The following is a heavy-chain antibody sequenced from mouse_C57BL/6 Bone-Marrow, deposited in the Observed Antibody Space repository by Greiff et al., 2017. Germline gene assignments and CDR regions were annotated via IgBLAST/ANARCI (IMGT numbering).Heavy chain of an antibody. Sequence: EVKLVESGPGLAKPSQTLSLTCSVPGYSLPSDYWTWLRKFPGTKLEYMGYISYTGSTYYNQSLTRRIFITRDTYKNQYYLQLNSVTTEDTATYYCARFYYAMDYWGQGTSVTVSS. J-gene: IGHJ4*01. CDR2: ISYTGST. CDR3: ARFYYAMDY. CDR1: GYSLPSDY. V-gene: IGHV3-8*01.